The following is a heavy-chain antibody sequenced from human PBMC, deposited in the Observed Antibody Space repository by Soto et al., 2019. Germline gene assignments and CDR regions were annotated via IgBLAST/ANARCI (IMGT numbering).Heavy chain of an antibody. CDR3: TKNSAYALDY. J-gene: IGHJ4*02. CDR2: IHHSGGT. V-gene: IGHV4-4*02. CDR1: GGSVSNNNW. Sequence: QVQLQESGPGLVKPSGTLSLSCAVSGGSVSNNNWWRWVRQSPGNGLEWIGEIHHSGGTSYNPSLESRATLSVDKSKNELSLRLNYVTAADTAVYYCTKNSAYALDYWGLGSLVTVSS. D-gene: IGHD5-12*01.